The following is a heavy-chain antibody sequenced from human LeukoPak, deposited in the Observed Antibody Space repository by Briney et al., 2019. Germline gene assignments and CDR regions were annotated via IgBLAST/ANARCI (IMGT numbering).Heavy chain of an antibody. CDR1: GFSFSTYS. J-gene: IGHJ6*03. Sequence: GGSLRLSCAVSGFSFSTYSMNWVRQAPGKGLEWVSYISTSSSTIYYADSVKGRFTISRDDAKNSLYLQMNSLRAEDTAVYYCVRRSGYDNYYYYYYMDVWGKGTTVTVSS. CDR2: ISTSSSTI. V-gene: IGHV3-48*01. D-gene: IGHD5-12*01. CDR3: VRRSGYDNYYYYYYMDV.